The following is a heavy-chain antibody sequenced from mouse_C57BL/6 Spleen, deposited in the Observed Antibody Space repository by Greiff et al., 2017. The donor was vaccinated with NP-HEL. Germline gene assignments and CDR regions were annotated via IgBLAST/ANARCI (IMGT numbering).Heavy chain of an antibody. CDR1: GYTFTSYW. CDR2: IDPSDSYT. Sequence: VQLQQPGAELVRPGTSVKLSCKASGYTFTSYWMHWVKQRPGQGLEWIGVIDPSDSYTNYNQKFKGKATLTVDTSYSTAYMQLSSLTSEDSAVYYCARRGRVVAHYFDYWGQGTTLTVSS. V-gene: IGHV1-59*01. D-gene: IGHD1-1*01. J-gene: IGHJ2*01. CDR3: ARRGRVVAHYFDY.